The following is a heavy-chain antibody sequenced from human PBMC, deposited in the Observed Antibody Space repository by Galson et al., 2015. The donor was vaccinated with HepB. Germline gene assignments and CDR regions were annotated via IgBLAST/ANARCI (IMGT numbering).Heavy chain of an antibody. J-gene: IGHJ5*02. CDR3: ARASVCPLPNWIDP. Sequence: SLRLSCAASGFTFSSYSMNWVRQAPGKGLEWVSPISSSSSYIYYADAVKGRFTISRDNAEKSMSLQMNSLRVEDTAVYDCARASVCPLPNWIDPWGQGTLVTVSS. V-gene: IGHV3-21*01. CDR2: ISSSSSYI. D-gene: IGHD5/OR15-5a*01. CDR1: GFTFSSYS.